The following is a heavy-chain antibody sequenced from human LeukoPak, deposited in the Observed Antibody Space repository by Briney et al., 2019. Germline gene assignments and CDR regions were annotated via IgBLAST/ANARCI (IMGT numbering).Heavy chain of an antibody. CDR2: ISSNGGSS. J-gene: IGHJ4*02. CDR3: AKDYYDSSGYYSFFDY. D-gene: IGHD3-22*01. CDR1: GFTFSSYA. Sequence: GGSLRLSCSASGFTFSSYAMHWVRQAPGKGLEYVSAISSNGGSSYYADSVKGRFTISRDNSKNTLYVQMSSLRAEDTAVYYCAKDYYDSSGYYSFFDYWGQGTLVTVSS. V-gene: IGHV3-64*05.